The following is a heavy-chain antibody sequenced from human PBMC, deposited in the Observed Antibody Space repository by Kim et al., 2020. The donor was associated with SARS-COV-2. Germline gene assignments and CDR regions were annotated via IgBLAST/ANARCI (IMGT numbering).Heavy chain of an antibody. D-gene: IGHD5-12*01. CDR2: ISYDGSNK. CDR3: AKDQYGYSGYDPNYYYYYGMDV. Sequence: GGSLRLSCAASGFTFSSYGMHWVRQAPGKGLEWVAVISYDGSNKYYADSVKGRFTISRDNSKNTLYLQMNSLRAEDTAVYYCAKDQYGYSGYDPNYYYYYGMDVWGQGTTVTVSS. CDR1: GFTFSSYG. J-gene: IGHJ6*02. V-gene: IGHV3-30*18.